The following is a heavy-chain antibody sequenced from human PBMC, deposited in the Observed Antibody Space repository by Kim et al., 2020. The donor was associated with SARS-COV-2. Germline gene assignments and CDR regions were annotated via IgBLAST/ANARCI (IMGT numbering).Heavy chain of an antibody. CDR1: GGTFSSYA. J-gene: IGHJ6*02. CDR2: IIPIFGTA. V-gene: IGHV1-69*13. Sequence: SVKVSCKASGGTFSSYAISWVRQAPGQGLEWMGGIIPIFGTANYAQKFQGRVTITADESTSTAYMELSSLRSEDTAVYYCARVDGVYCTNGVCFIMGGMDVWGQGTTVTVSS. D-gene: IGHD2-8*01. CDR3: ARVDGVYCTNGVCFIMGGMDV.